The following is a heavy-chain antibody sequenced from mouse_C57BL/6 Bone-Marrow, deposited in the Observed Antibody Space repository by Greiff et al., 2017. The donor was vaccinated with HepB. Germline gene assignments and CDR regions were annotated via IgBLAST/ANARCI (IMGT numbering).Heavy chain of an antibody. CDR2: IDPANGNT. CDR1: GFNIKNTY. CDR3: ARDYYGSSPAWFAY. V-gene: IGHV14-3*01. Sequence: DVQLQESVAELVRPGASVKLSCTASGFNIKNTYMHWVKQRPEQGLEWIGRIDPANGNTKYTPKFKGKATITADTSSNTAYLQLSSLTSEDTAIYYCARDYYGSSPAWFAYWGQGTLVTVSA. J-gene: IGHJ3*01. D-gene: IGHD1-1*01.